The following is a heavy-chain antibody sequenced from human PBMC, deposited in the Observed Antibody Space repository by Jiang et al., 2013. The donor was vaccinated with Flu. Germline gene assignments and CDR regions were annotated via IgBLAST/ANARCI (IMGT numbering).Heavy chain of an antibody. V-gene: IGHV4-61*01. J-gene: IGHJ4*02. CDR1: GGSVSSGSYY. CDR2: IYYSGST. D-gene: IGHD3-16*01. CDR3: ASELTQPIYYDYVWGIGTTDLYTYYFDY. Sequence: GPGLVKPSETLSLTCTVSGGSVSSGSYYWSWIRQPPGKGLEWIGYIYYSGSTNYNPSLKSRVTISVDTSKNQFSLKLSSVTAADTAVYYCASELTQPIYYDYVWGIGTTDLYTYYFDYWGQGTLVTVSS.